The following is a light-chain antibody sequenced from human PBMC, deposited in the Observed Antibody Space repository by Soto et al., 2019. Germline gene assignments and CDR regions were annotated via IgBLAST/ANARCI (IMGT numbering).Light chain of an antibody. CDR1: QGINIF. Sequence: DILLTQSPSFLSASVGDRVTITCRSSQGINIFLAWFQQKPGKAPNLLISAASTLQSGVPSRFSGSGSETEFTLTITSLQPEDSATYYCQQRNSYPRTFGQGTKVDIK. CDR2: AAS. V-gene: IGKV1-9*01. J-gene: IGKJ2*01. CDR3: QQRNSYPRT.